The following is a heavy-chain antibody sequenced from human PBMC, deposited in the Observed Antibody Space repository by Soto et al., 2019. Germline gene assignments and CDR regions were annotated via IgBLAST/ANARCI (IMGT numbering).Heavy chain of an antibody. CDR3: ARDQTTGDWFDA. Sequence: GGSLRLSCAASGFTFSNYWMHWVRQVPGRGLVWVSRINGDGSDIKYADSVKGRFTISRDNAKNTLYLQMNSLRAEDTAVYYCARDQTTGDWFDAWGQGTLVTVSS. V-gene: IGHV3-74*03. J-gene: IGHJ5*02. CDR2: INGDGSDI. D-gene: IGHD4-17*01. CDR1: GFTFSNYW.